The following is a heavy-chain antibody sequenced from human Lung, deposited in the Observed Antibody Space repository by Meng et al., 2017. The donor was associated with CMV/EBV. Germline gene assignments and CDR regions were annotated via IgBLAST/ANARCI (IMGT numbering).Heavy chain of an antibody. J-gene: IGHJ4*02. CDR3: ARKWGYNDGTSYYWGMFDY. D-gene: IGHD3-22*01. CDR2: ISFSGTTL. CDR1: GFTFSDYS. V-gene: IGHV3-48*04. Sequence: GGSLRLSCAASGFTFSDYSLNWVRQAPGKGLEWISYISFSGTTLYYADSVKGRFTISRDYAKNSLYLQMNSLRAEDTAVYYCARKWGYNDGTSYYWGMFDYWGRGTLVTVSS.